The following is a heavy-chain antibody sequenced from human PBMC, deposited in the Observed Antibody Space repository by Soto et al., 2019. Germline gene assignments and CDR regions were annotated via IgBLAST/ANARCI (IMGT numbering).Heavy chain of an antibody. CDR2: IIPVFGTP. V-gene: IGHV1-69*12. CDR3: GRVDGTKIVVTTYYAMDV. J-gene: IGHJ6*02. CDR1: GGSLSNYG. D-gene: IGHD3-22*01. Sequence: QVQLVQSGAEVKKPGSSVKVSCTASGGSLSNYGISWVRQAPGPGLEWMGAIIPVFGTPNYAQKFQDRVTITADESTTTVDMEVSSLTSEDTAVYYCGRVDGTKIVVTTYYAMDVWGQGTTVTVSS.